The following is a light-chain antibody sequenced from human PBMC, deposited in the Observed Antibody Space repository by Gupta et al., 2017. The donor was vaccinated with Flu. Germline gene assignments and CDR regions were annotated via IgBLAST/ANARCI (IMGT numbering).Light chain of an antibody. CDR3: QQYNNWPST. V-gene: IGKV3-15*01. J-gene: IGKJ2*01. Sequence: EIVMTQSPATLSVSPGERATLSCRASQSVSSNIAWYQQKPGQAPRVLIHGASTRSTGIRARFSGSGSGAAFTLTIISLQSEDFAVYYCQQYNNWPSTFGQGTKLEIK. CDR2: GAS. CDR1: QSVSSN.